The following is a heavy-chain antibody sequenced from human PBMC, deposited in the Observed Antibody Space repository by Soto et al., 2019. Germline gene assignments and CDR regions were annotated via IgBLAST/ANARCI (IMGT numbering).Heavy chain of an antibody. D-gene: IGHD6-6*01. CDR3: ASQGSSGYYYYGMDV. CDR2: IYPGDSDT. J-gene: IGHJ6*02. V-gene: IGHV5-51*01. Sequence: GESLKISCKGTGYRFASYWIAWVRQMPGKGLEWMGIIYPGDSDTRYSPSFQGLVTMSVDKSSNTAYLQWSSLKASDTAIYYCASQGSSGYYYYGMDVWGQGTTVTVSS. CDR1: GYRFASYW.